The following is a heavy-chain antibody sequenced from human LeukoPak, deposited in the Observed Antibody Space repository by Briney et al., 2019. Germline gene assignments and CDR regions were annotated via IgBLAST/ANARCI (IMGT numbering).Heavy chain of an antibody. Sequence: QPGRSLRLSCAASGFTFSSYGMHWVRQAPGKGLEWVAVILNDGNNKYYADSVKGRFTISRDNSKNTLYLQMNSLRAEDTAVYYCAKDLGSIQYHDYWGQGTLVPVSS. CDR3: AKDLGSIQYHDY. D-gene: IGHD4-11*01. V-gene: IGHV3-30*18. J-gene: IGHJ4*02. CDR1: GFTFSSYG. CDR2: ILNDGNNK.